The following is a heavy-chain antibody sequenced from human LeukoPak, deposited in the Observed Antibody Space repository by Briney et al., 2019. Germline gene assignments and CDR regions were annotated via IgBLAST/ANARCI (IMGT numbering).Heavy chain of an antibody. J-gene: IGHJ4*02. V-gene: IGHV3-21*01. D-gene: IGHD6-25*01. CDR3: ASEPRLLDH. CDR2: IGSSSSHI. CDR1: EFTFSSYS. Sequence: PGGSLRLSCAASEFTFSSYSMNWVRQTPGKGLEWVSSIGSSSSHIYYADSVKGRFTISRDNAKNFLYLQMNSLRAEDTAVYFCASEPRLLDHWGQGTLVTVSS.